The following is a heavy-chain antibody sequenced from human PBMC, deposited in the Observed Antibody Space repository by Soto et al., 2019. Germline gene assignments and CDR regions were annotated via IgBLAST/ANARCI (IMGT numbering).Heavy chain of an antibody. Sequence: PGGSLRLSCAASGFTFSSYSMNWVRQAPGKGLEWVSSISSSSSYIYYADSVKGRVTISRDNAKNSLYLQMNSLRAEDTAVYYCARDCSGGSCRRGYYWGQGTLVTVSS. J-gene: IGHJ4*02. D-gene: IGHD2-15*01. V-gene: IGHV3-21*01. CDR1: GFTFSSYS. CDR3: ARDCSGGSCRRGYY. CDR2: ISSSSSYI.